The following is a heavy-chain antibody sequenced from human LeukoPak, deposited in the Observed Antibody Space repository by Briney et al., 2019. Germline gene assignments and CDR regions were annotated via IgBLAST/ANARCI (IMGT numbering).Heavy chain of an antibody. Sequence: PSETLSLTCAVSGGSFSGYYWTWIRQPPGKGLEWIGEINHSGSANYNPSLKSRVTISLDTSKNQFSLKLSSVTAADTAVYYCARHVGNYYDSSGYYYGRNEYFQHWGQGTLVTVSS. J-gene: IGHJ1*01. CDR1: GGSFSGYY. CDR2: INHSGSA. V-gene: IGHV4-34*01. CDR3: ARHVGNYYDSSGYYYGRNEYFQH. D-gene: IGHD3-22*01.